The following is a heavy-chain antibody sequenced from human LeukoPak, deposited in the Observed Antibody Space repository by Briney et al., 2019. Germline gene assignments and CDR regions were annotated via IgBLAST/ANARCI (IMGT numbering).Heavy chain of an antibody. V-gene: IGHV4-4*02. D-gene: IGHD5-12*01. J-gene: IGHJ6*04. CDR2: IYHSGST. CDR1: GGSISSSNW. CDR3: ATTERGYSGYDPGSLYYYYYGMDV. Sequence: SGTLSLTCAVSGGSISSSNWWRWVRQPPGKGLEWIGEIYHSGSTNYNPSLKSRVTISVDKSKNQFSLKLSSVTAADTAVYYCATTERGYSGYDPGSLYYYYYGMDVWGKGTTVTVSS.